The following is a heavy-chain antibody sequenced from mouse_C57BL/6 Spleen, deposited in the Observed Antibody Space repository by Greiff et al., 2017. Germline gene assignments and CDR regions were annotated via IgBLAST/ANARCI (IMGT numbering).Heavy chain of an antibody. CDR1: GYTFTSYW. V-gene: IGHV1-64*01. CDR2: IHPNSGST. J-gene: IGHJ2*01. Sequence: VQLQESGAELVKPGASVKLSCKASGYTFTSYWMHWVKQRHGQGLEWIGMIHPNSGSTNYNEKFKSKATLTVDKSSSTASRQLSSLTSEVSAVYYWAHGNDFDYWGQGTTLTVSA. CDR3: AHGNDFDY. D-gene: IGHD2-1*01.